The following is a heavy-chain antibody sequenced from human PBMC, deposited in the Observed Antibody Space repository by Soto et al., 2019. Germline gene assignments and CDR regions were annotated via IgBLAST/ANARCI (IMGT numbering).Heavy chain of an antibody. Sequence: GGSLRLSCAASGFTFSSYAMHWVRQAPGKGLEWVAVIWYDGSNKYYADSVKGRFTISRDNSKNTLYLQMNSLRAEDTAVYYCARDKGVVAVAPYSYSGMYVWGQGTTVTVS. V-gene: IGHV3-33*08. J-gene: IGHJ6*02. CDR3: ARDKGVVAVAPYSYSGMYV. CDR1: GFTFSSYA. CDR2: IWYDGSNK. D-gene: IGHD6-19*01.